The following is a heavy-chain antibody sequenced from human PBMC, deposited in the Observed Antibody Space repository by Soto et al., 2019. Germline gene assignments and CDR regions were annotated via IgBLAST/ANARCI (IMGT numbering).Heavy chain of an antibody. J-gene: IGHJ6*02. D-gene: IGHD3-9*01. CDR1: GGSISSRSYY. CDR2: IYYSGST. Sequence: QLQLQESGPGLVKPSETLSLTCSVSGGSISSRSYYWGWIRQPPGKGLEWIGNIYYSGSTYYNPSLIRRVTISVDTSKNQFSLKRSSVTAADTAVYYCARHERHYDIFAGGDYYYCGMDVWGQGTTVTVSS. CDR3: ARHERHYDIFAGGDYYYCGMDV. V-gene: IGHV4-39*01.